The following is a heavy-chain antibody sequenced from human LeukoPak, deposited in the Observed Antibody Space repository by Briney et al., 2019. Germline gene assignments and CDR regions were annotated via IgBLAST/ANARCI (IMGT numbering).Heavy chain of an antibody. D-gene: IGHD6-13*01. CDR2: IYTSGST. V-gene: IGHV4-4*07. CDR3: ARLPYYSSSWYRNAFDI. Sequence: SETLSLTCTVSGGSISSYYWSWIRQPAGKGLEWIGRIYTSGSTNYNPSLKSRVTMSVDTSKNQFSLKLSSVTAADTAVYYCARLPYYSSSWYRNAFDIWGQGTMVTVSS. J-gene: IGHJ3*02. CDR1: GGSISSYY.